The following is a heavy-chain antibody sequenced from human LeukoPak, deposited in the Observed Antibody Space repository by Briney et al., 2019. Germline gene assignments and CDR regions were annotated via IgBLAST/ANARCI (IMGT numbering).Heavy chain of an antibody. CDR1: GFTFSSYW. V-gene: IGHV3-7*03. D-gene: IGHD6-19*01. CDR2: IKQGGSEK. J-gene: IGHJ4*02. Sequence: GGSLRLSCAASGFTFSSYWMSWVRQAPGKRLGWVANIKQGGSEKYYVYSVRGRFTISRDNAKNSLYLQMNSLRAEDTAVYYCTREVAIHSSGWYYFDYWGQGTLVTVSS. CDR3: TREVAIHSSGWYYFDY.